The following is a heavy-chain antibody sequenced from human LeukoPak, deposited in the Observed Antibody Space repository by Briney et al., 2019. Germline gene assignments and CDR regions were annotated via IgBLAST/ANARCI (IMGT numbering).Heavy chain of an antibody. CDR2: ISYDGSNK. CDR3: AKDITSGRVITAFHH. CDR1: GFTFSSFP. J-gene: IGHJ4*02. D-gene: IGHD1-14*01. Sequence: LAGGSLRLSCAASGFTFSSFPMHWVRQAPGKGLEWVALISYDGSNKYYADSVKGRFTISRDNSKNTLYLQMNSLGAEDTALYHCAKDITSGRVITAFHHWGQGTLVTVSS. V-gene: IGHV3-30*04.